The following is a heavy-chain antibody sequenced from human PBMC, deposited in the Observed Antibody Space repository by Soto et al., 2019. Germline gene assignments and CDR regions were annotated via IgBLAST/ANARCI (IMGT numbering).Heavy chain of an antibody. CDR1: GYDFTSYG. CDR2: ISAYNGKR. D-gene: IGHD2-21*01. Sequence: QGQLLQSGDEVKKPGASVRVSCRASGYDFTSYGISWVRQAPGQGLEWVSWISAYNGKRDTAQKFQGRVTMTPDTSTDTAHMELGDLTSADTAVYYWPRGRIVASIQDAFEIWGQGTMVAVSS. CDR3: PRGRIVASIQDAFEI. J-gene: IGHJ3*02. V-gene: IGHV1-18*01.